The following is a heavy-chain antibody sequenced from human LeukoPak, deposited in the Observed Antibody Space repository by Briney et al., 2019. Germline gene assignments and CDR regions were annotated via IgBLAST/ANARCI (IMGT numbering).Heavy chain of an antibody. J-gene: IGHJ4*02. D-gene: IGHD3-22*01. Sequence: SETLSLTCTVSGGSIISYYWSWIRQPPGKGLEWIGSIYHSGSTYYNPSLKSRVTISVDTSKNQFSLKLSSVTAADTAVYYCARDELYYDTSGFWGYWGQGTLVTVSS. CDR1: GGSIISYY. V-gene: IGHV4-59*12. CDR2: IYHSGST. CDR3: ARDELYYDTSGFWGY.